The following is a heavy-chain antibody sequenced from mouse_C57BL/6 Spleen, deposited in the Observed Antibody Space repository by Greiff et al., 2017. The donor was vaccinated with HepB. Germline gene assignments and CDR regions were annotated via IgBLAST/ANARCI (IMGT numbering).Heavy chain of an antibody. V-gene: IGHV1-80*01. CDR3: ARFTTVVESNYFDY. D-gene: IGHD1-1*01. CDR1: GYAFSSYW. J-gene: IGHJ2*01. Sequence: QVQLKESGAELVKPGASVKISCKASGYAFSSYWMNWVKQRPGKGLEWIGQIYPGDGDTNYNGKFKGKATLTADKSSSTAYMQLSSLTSEDSAVYFCARFTTVVESNYFDYWGQGTTLTVSS. CDR2: IYPGDGDT.